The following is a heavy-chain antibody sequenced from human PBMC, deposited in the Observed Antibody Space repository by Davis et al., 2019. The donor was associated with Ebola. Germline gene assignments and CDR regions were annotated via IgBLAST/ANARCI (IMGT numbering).Heavy chain of an antibody. J-gene: IGHJ6*02. V-gene: IGHV1-3*01. Sequence: AASVKVSCKTSGYTFTNYAMHWVRQAPGQRLEWMGWINAGNGNTKYSQKFQGRVTITRDTSASTAYMELSSLRSEDTAVYYCAREGGDTVTTILYYYGMDVWGQGTTVTVSS. D-gene: IGHD4-11*01. CDR3: AREGGDTVTTILYYYGMDV. CDR1: GYTFTNYA. CDR2: INAGNGNT.